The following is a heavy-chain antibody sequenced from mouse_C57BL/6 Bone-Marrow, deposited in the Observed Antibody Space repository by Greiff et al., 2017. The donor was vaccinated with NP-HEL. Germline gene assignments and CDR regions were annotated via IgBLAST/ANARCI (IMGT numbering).Heavy chain of an antibody. CDR1: GYTFTSYW. CDR3: ALYYYGSSIFWFAY. Sequence: VQLQQPGAELVKPGASVKLSCKASGYTFTSYWMQWVKQRPGQGLEWIGEIDPSDSYTNYNQKFKGKATLTVDTSSSTAYMQLSSLTSEDSAVYYCALYYYGSSIFWFAYWGQGTLVTVSA. CDR2: IDPSDSYT. D-gene: IGHD1-1*01. V-gene: IGHV1-50*01. J-gene: IGHJ3*01.